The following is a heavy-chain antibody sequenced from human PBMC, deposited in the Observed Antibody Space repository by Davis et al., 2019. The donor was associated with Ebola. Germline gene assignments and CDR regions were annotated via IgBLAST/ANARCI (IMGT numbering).Heavy chain of an antibody. CDR2: SIPLFGTA. J-gene: IGHJ4*02. D-gene: IGHD3-22*01. CDR1: GGTFSTYA. V-gene: IGHV1-69*13. CDR3: AREYYDSSAFYHYYFEY. Sequence: SVKVSCKASGGTFSTYAVSWVRQAPGQGLEWMGASIPLFGTANYAQKFQGRVTITADESTSTVYMELSSLRSEDTAVYYCAREYYDSSAFYHYYFEYWGQGTLVTVSS.